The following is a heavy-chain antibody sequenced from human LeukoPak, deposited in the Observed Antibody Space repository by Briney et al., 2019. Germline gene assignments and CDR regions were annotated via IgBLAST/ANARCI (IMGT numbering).Heavy chain of an antibody. J-gene: IGHJ4*02. Sequence: PGGSLRLSCAAPGFIFSSYSMNWVRQAPGKGLEWVSSISSSSSYIDYADSEKGRFTISRDNAKNSLYLQMNSLRAEDTAVYYCAREYGGFDYWGQGTLVTVSS. V-gene: IGHV3-21*01. CDR1: GFIFSSYS. D-gene: IGHD4-23*01. CDR3: AREYGGFDY. CDR2: ISSSSSYI.